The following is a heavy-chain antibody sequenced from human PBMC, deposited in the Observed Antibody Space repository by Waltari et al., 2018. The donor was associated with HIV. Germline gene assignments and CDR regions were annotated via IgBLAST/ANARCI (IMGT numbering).Heavy chain of an antibody. D-gene: IGHD2-8*01. CDR3: AIGVRYLGP. CDR1: NGPIGNNY. V-gene: IGHV3-53*02. CDR2: IYPDDTV. Sequence: VTTGGKVIQPGGSLRLSCVGSNGPIGNNYVSWVRQSPEKGLEGVSIIYPDDTVHYSDSVGGRFVISRVRSKNTISLLLNNLLFEDTAVYYCAIGVRYLGPWGQGTLVTVS. J-gene: IGHJ5*02.